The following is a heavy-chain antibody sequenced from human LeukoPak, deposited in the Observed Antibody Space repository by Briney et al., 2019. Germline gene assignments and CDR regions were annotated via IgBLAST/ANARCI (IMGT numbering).Heavy chain of an antibody. CDR3: ARVYCSGGSCYHYFDY. Sequence: GAAVTVSCKASAYTFTSYGISWVRQAPGQGLGWMGWISAYNGNTNYAQKLQGRVTMTTDTSTSTAYMELRSLRSDDTAVYYCARVYCSGGSCYHYFDYWGQGTLVTVSS. J-gene: IGHJ4*02. CDR2: ISAYNGNT. V-gene: IGHV1-18*01. CDR1: AYTFTSYG. D-gene: IGHD2-15*01.